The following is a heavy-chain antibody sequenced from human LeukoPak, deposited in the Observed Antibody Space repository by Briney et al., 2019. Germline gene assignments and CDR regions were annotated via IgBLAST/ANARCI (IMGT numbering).Heavy chain of an antibody. Sequence: SETLSLTCAVYGGSFSGYYWSWIRQPPGKGLEWIGEINHSGSTNYNPSLKSRVTISVGTSKNQFSLKLSSVTAADSAVYYCARFRNYSTVYYYYYMDVWGKGTTVTVSS. CDR1: GGSFSGYY. CDR3: ARFRNYSTVYYYYYMDV. V-gene: IGHV4-34*01. J-gene: IGHJ6*03. D-gene: IGHD4-11*01. CDR2: INHSGST.